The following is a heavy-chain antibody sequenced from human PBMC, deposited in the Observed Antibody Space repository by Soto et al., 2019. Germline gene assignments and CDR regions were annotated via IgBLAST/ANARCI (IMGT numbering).Heavy chain of an antibody. V-gene: IGHV3-30-3*01. CDR2: ISYDGSNK. D-gene: IGHD6-13*01. J-gene: IGHJ4*02. Sequence: QVQLVESGGGVVQPGRSLRLYCAASGFTFSSYAMHWVRQAPGKGLEWVAVISYDGSNKYYADSVKGRFTISRDNSKNTLYLQMNSLRAEDTAVYYCARESIAAAFDYWGQGTLVTVSS. CDR1: GFTFSSYA. CDR3: ARESIAAAFDY.